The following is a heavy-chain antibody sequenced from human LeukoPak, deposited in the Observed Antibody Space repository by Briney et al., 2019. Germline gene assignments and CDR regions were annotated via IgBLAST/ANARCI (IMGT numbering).Heavy chain of an antibody. V-gene: IGHV4-59*08. D-gene: IGHD4-11*01. CDR2: IYYSGST. J-gene: IGHJ4*02. Sequence: SETLSLTCAVSGGSISSYYWSWIRQPPGKGLEWIGYIYYSGSTNYNPSLKSRVTISVDTSKNQFSLKLRSVTAADTAVYYCARFPYSNYDNSDYWGQGTLVTVSS. CDR3: ARFPYSNYDNSDY. CDR1: GGSISSYY.